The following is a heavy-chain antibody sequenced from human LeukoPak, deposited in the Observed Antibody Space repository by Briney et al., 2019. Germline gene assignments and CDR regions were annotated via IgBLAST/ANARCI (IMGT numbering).Heavy chain of an antibody. V-gene: IGHV1-69*06. D-gene: IGHD3-9*01. CDR2: IIPIFGTA. CDR1: GYTFTGYY. CDR3: ARAENSDYDILTGPNNWFDP. Sequence: ASVKVSCKASGYTFTGYYMHWVRQAPGQGLEWMGGIIPIFGTANYAQKFQGRVTITADKSTSTAYMELSSLRSEDTAVYYCARAENSDYDILTGPNNWFDPWGQGTLVTVSS. J-gene: IGHJ5*02.